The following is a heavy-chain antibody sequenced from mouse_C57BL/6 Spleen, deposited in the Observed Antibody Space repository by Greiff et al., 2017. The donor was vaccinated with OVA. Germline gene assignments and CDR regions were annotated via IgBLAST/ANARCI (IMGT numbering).Heavy chain of an antibody. CDR3: ARRGYDYDEAWFAY. J-gene: IGHJ3*01. Sequence: QVQLKESGAELVRPGTSVKVSCKASGYAFTNYLIEWVKQRPGQGLEWIGVINPGSGGTSYNEKFKGKATLTADKSSSTAYMQLSSLTSEDSAVYFCARRGYDYDEAWFAYWGQGTLVTVSA. CDR2: INPGSGGT. D-gene: IGHD2-4*01. CDR1: GYAFTNYL. V-gene: IGHV1-54*01.